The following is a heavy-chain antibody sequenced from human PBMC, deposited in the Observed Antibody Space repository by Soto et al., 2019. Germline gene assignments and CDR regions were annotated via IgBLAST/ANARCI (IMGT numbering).Heavy chain of an antibody. J-gene: IGHJ4*02. CDR3: ARAPIVVVPAAMQPFFDY. V-gene: IGHV4-59*01. D-gene: IGHD2-2*01. CDR1: GGSISSYY. Sequence: SETLSLTCTVSGGSISSYYWSWIRQPPGKGLEWIGYIYYSGSTNYNPSLKSRVTISVDTSKNQFSLKLSSVTAADTAVYYCARAPIVVVPAAMQPFFDYWGQGTLVTVSS. CDR2: IYYSGST.